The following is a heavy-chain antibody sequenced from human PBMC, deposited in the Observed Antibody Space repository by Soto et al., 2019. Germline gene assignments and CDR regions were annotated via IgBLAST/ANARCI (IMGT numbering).Heavy chain of an antibody. CDR1: GFTFSSYS. CDR2: ISSSSSYI. D-gene: IGHD6-6*01. V-gene: IGHV3-21*01. J-gene: IGHJ5*02. CDR3: ARDRAEELIAARPNWFDP. Sequence: GGSLRLSCAASGFTFSSYSMNWVRQAPGKGLEWVSSISSSSSYIYYADSVKGRFTISKDNAKNSLYLQMNSLRAEDTAVYYCARDRAEELIAARPNWFDPWGQGTLVTVSS.